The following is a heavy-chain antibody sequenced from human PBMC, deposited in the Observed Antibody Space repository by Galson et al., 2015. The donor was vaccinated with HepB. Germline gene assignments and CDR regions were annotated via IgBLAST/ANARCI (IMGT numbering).Heavy chain of an antibody. D-gene: IGHD6-13*01. CDR1: GFTFSTYA. J-gene: IGHJ2*01. CDR2: ISYDGSNK. V-gene: IGHV3-30-3*01. CDR3: ATTGGLAAPGHWYFDL. Sequence: SLRLSCAASGFTFSTYAMYWVRQAPGKGLEWVAIISYDGSNKYYADSVKGQFTISRDNSKNTLYLQMNSLRTDDTAVYYCATTGGLAAPGHWYFDLWGRGTLVTVSS.